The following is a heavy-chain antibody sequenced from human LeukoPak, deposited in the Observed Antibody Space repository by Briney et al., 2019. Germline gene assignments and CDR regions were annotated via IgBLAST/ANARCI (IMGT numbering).Heavy chain of an antibody. D-gene: IGHD3-3*01. CDR3: ARWRGLQSEFDL. Sequence: PGGSLRLSCAASGFSFSSSHISWVRQAPEKGLEWVAHIDPDGGHESFVDSVKGRFTISRDNAKNTLYLQMNTLRAEDTAMYFCARWRGLQSEFDLWGQGTLVTVSS. V-gene: IGHV3-7*03. CDR2: IDPDGGHE. CDR1: GFSFSSSH. J-gene: IGHJ4*02.